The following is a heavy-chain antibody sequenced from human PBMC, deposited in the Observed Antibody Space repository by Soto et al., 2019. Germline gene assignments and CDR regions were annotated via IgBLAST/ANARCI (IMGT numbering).Heavy chain of an antibody. Sequence: QVQLQESGPGLVKPSQTLSLTCTVSGGSISSGGYYWSWIRQHPGKGLEWIGYIYYSGSTYYNPSRKSRVTRSVDTSKNQFSLKLSSVTAADTAVYYCARSDYYYVSSGYYLGLGYWGQGTLVTVSS. CDR3: ARSDYYYVSSGYYLGLGY. J-gene: IGHJ4*02. CDR1: GGSISSGGYY. CDR2: IYYSGST. V-gene: IGHV4-31*03. D-gene: IGHD3-22*01.